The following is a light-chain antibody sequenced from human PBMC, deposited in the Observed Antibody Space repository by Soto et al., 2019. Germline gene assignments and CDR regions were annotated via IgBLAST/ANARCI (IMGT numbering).Light chain of an antibody. Sequence: QYALTQPASVSGSPGQSITISCTGTSSDVGGYHYVSWYQQHPGKAPKLMIYEVSNRPSGVSNRFSGSKSGNTASLTISGLQAEDEADYYCSSYTSSSTRVFGGGTKLTVL. CDR1: SSDVGGYHY. V-gene: IGLV2-14*01. J-gene: IGLJ3*02. CDR3: SSYTSSSTRV. CDR2: EVS.